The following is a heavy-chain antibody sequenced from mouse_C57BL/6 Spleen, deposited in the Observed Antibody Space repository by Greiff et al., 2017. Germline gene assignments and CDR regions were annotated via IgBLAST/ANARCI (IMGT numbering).Heavy chain of an antibody. Sequence: VQLQQPGAELVKPGASVKLSCKASGYTFTSYWMPWVKQRPGQGLEWIGEIDPSDSYTNYNQKFKGKATLTVDTSSSTAYMQLSSLTSEDSAVYYCARRGSSYVDWYFDVWGTGTTVTVSS. J-gene: IGHJ1*03. CDR1: GYTFTSYW. D-gene: IGHD1-1*01. CDR2: IDPSDSYT. V-gene: IGHV1-50*01. CDR3: ARRGSSYVDWYFDV.